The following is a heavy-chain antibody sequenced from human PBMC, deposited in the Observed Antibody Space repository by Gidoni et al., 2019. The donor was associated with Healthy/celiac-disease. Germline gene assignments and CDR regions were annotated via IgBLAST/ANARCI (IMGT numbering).Heavy chain of an antibody. CDR1: GGSISRGGYY. D-gene: IGHD4-17*01. Sequence: QVQLQESGPGLVKPSQTLSLTCTVSGGSISRGGYYWSWIRQHPGKGLAWIGYIYYSGSTYYNPSLKSRVTISVDTSKNQFSLKLSSVTAADTAVYYCARDVRQTTVTTGSFDLWGRGTLVTVSS. V-gene: IGHV4-31*03. CDR3: ARDVRQTTVTTGSFDL. J-gene: IGHJ2*01. CDR2: IYYSGST.